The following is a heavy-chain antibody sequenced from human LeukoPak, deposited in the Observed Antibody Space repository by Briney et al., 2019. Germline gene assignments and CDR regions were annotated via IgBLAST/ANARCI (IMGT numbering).Heavy chain of an antibody. J-gene: IGHJ4*02. D-gene: IGHD3-10*01. CDR3: ARERRSGTYYYFDY. CDR2: IAYSGST. Sequence: PSETLSLTCTVSSGAISNYYRSWIRQPPGKGLEWIGYIAYSGSTNYNPSLKSRVSMSVHTSKNQFSLKLSSVTAADTAVYYCARERRSGTYYYFDYWGQGILVTVSS. V-gene: IGHV4-59*01. CDR1: SGAISNYY.